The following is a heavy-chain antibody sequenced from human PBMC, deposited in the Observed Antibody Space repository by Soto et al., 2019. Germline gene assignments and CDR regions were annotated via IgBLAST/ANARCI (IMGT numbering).Heavy chain of an antibody. Sequence: QVQLVESGGGVVQPGRSLRLSCAASGFTFSDYGMHWVRQTPGKGLEWVALIWHDGNEKYYADSAKGRFTVSRDNSKNTLYLQMNSLRAEDTALYYCAIEFGQYGNYRFDPWGQGTLVAVSS. V-gene: IGHV3-33*01. J-gene: IGHJ5*02. CDR1: GFTFSDYG. CDR3: AIEFGQYGNYRFDP. D-gene: IGHD3-16*01. CDR2: IWHDGNEK.